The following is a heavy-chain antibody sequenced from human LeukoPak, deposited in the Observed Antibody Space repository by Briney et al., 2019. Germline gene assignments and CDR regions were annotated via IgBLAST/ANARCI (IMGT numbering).Heavy chain of an antibody. CDR1: GGTFSSYA. Sequence: SVKVSCKASGGTFSSYAISWVRQAPGQGLEWMGGIIPIFDTANYAQKFQGRVTITTDESTSTAYMELSSLRSEDTAVYYCASTPCGGDCYSGDLYYYYYMDVWGKGTTVTVSS. CDR2: IIPIFDTA. D-gene: IGHD2-21*02. CDR3: ASTPCGGDCYSGDLYYYYYMDV. V-gene: IGHV1-69*05. J-gene: IGHJ6*03.